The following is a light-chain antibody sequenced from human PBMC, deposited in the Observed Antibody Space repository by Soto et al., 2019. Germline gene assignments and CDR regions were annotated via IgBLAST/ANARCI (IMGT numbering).Light chain of an antibody. J-gene: IGKJ4*01. CDR2: GAT. CDR1: QSVSNT. V-gene: IGKV3-15*01. Sequence: EIVMTQSPATLSVSPGERATLSCRASQSVSNTLAWYQHKPGQAPRVLIFGATTRATGIPARFSGSGSGTEFTLTISSLQSEDFAVYYCQQYNNWPLTFGGGTKVDIK. CDR3: QQYNNWPLT.